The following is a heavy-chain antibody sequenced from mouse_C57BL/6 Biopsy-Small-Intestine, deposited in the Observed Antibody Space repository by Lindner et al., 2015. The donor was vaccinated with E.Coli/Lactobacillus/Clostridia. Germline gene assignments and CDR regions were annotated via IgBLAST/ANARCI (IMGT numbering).Heavy chain of an antibody. CDR2: IVVGSGNT. CDR3: ATIKGSVFYTPYYFNY. Sequence: SVKVSCKTSGFTFTSSAVQWVRQARGQRLEWMGWIVVGSGNTNYAQKFQERVTITRDMSTSTVYMELSSLRSDDTAVYYCATIKGSVFYTPYYFNYWGQGTLVTVSP. V-gene: IGHV1S18*01. D-gene: IGHD3-3*01. CDR1: GFTFTSSA. J-gene: IGHJ2*01.